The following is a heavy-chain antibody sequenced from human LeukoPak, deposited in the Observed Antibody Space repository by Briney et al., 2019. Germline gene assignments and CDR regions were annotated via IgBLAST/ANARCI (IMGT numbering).Heavy chain of an antibody. D-gene: IGHD4-11*01. J-gene: IGHJ5*02. CDR3: ARRQGSSYSWFDP. CDR1: GYTFTTYA. Sequence: VSVKVSCKASGYTFTTYAINWVRQAPGQGLEWMGWINTNTGSPTYAQGFTGRFVFSLDTSVSTAYLQISSLKAEDTAVYYCARRQGSSYSWFDPWGQGTLVTVSS. V-gene: IGHV7-4-1*02. CDR2: INTNTGSP.